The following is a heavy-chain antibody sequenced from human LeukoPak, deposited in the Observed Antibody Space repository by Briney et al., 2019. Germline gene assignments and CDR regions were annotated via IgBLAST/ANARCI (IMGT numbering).Heavy chain of an antibody. V-gene: IGHV3-7*03. Sequence: PGGSLRLSCAASGFTFSSYWMTWVRQAPGKGLEWVASIKEDGSEKYYVDSVKGRFTISRDNAKNSLYLQMNSLRAEDTALYYCAKGGYYDLDAFDIWGQGTMVTVSS. D-gene: IGHD1-26*01. CDR1: GFTFSSYW. CDR2: IKEDGSEK. J-gene: IGHJ3*02. CDR3: AKGGYYDLDAFDI.